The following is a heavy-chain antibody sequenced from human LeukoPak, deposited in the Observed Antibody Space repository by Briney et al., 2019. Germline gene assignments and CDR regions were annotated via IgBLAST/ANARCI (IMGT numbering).Heavy chain of an antibody. J-gene: IGHJ2*01. CDR1: GYSISSGYY. D-gene: IGHD3-10*01. CDR2: IYHSGST. CDR3: ARASGDWTDWYFDL. V-gene: IGHV4-38-2*02. Sequence: SETLSLTCTVSGYSISSGYYWGWIRQPPGKGLAWIGSIYHSGSTYYNPSLKSRVTISVDTSKNQFSLKLSSVTAADTAVYYCARASGDWTDWYFDLWGRGTLVTVSS.